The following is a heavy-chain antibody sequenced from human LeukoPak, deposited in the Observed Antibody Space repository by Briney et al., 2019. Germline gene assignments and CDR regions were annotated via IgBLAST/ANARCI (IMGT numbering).Heavy chain of an antibody. Sequence: PAKVSCKASGGTFSSYAISWVRQAPGQGLEWMGGIIPIFGTANYAQKFQGRVTITADESTSTAYMELSSLRSEDTAVYYCAILVVAATTIDYWGQGTLVTVSS. CDR2: IIPIFGTA. J-gene: IGHJ4*02. CDR3: AILVVAATTIDY. V-gene: IGHV1-69*13. CDR1: GGTFSSYA. D-gene: IGHD2-15*01.